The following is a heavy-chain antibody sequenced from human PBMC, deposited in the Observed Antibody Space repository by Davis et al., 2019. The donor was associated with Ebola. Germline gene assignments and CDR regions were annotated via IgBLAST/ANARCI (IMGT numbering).Heavy chain of an antibody. V-gene: IGHV3-23*01. D-gene: IGHD3-3*01. J-gene: IGHJ4*02. Sequence: PGGSLRLSCAASGFTFSSYAMTWVRQAPGKGLEWVSAISGSGVTYYADSVKGRFTISRDNSENTLYLQMNSLTADDTAVYYCARAVFHEVLDYWGQGTPVTVSS. CDR3: ARAVFHEVLDY. CDR1: GFTFSSYA. CDR2: ISGSGVT.